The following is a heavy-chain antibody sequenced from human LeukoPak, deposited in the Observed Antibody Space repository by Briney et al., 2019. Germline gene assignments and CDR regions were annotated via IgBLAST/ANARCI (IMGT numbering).Heavy chain of an antibody. V-gene: IGHV3-20*04. J-gene: IGHJ2*01. D-gene: IGHD4-17*01. CDR3: ARSSATVTTRFFDL. Sequence: GGSLRLSCAASGFIFDDYGMIWVRQAPGKGLEWVSYITWNGATMAYGDSVKGRFTISRDNAENSLFLQMNSLRAEDTAFYYCARSSATVTTRFFDLWGRGTLVFVSS. CDR2: ITWNGATM. CDR1: GFIFDDYG.